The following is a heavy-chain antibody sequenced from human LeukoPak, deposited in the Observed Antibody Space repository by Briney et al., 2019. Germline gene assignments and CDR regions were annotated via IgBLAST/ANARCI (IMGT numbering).Heavy chain of an antibody. Sequence: ASVKVSCKASGYTFTGYYMHWVRQAPGQGLEWMGWINPNSGGTNYAQKFQGRVTMTRDTSISTAYMELSRLRSDDTAVYYCASENYYGSGSSAPLDYWGQGTLVTVSS. CDR3: ASENYYGSGSSAPLDY. CDR2: INPNSGGT. V-gene: IGHV1-2*02. D-gene: IGHD3-10*01. J-gene: IGHJ4*02. CDR1: GYTFTGYY.